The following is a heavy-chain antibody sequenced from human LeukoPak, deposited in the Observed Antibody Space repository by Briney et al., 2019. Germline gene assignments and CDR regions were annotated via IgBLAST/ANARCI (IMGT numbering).Heavy chain of an antibody. CDR1: GFTFSSYG. Sequence: GGSLRLSCAASGFTFSSYGMHWVRQAPGKGLEWVAVISYDGSNKYYADSVKGRLTISRDNSKNTLYLQMNSLRAEDTAVYYCAKDLPEYTVTAPVDYWGQGTLVTVSS. CDR2: ISYDGSNK. V-gene: IGHV3-30*18. CDR3: AKDLPEYTVTAPVDY. D-gene: IGHD4-17*01. J-gene: IGHJ4*02.